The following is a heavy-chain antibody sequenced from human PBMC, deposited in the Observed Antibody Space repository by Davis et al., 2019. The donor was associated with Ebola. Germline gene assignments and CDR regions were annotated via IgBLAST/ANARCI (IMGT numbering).Heavy chain of an antibody. CDR2: VYHSGSS. J-gene: IGHJ5*01. Sequence: PSETLSLTCNVSGASISTTTHYWGWIRQPPGKGLEWIASVYHSGSSYYAPSLRSRVTISVDRSKNSFSLRLSSVTAADTAVYYCATSRNYDSWSGLGWFDSWGPGTLVTVSS. D-gene: IGHD3-3*01. CDR1: GASISTTTHY. V-gene: IGHV4-39*07. CDR3: ATSRNYDSWSGLGWFDS.